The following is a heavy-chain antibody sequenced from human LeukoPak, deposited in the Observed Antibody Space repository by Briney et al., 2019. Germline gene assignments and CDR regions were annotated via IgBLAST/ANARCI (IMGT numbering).Heavy chain of an antibody. CDR1: GFPFSSYE. CDR2: ISSSGDSM. CDR3: ARGTGLDY. V-gene: IGHV3-48*03. D-gene: IGHD1-14*01. J-gene: IGHJ4*02. Sequence: GGSLRLSCAASGFPFSSYEMNWVRQAPGKGLEWVSYISSSGDSMYYADSVKGRFTVSRDNAKKSLYLHMNSLRDDDTAVYYCARGTGLDYWGQGTLVTVSS.